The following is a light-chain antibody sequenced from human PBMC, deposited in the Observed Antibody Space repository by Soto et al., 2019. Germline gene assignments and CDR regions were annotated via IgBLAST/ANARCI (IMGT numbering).Light chain of an antibody. CDR2: GNS. J-gene: IGLJ2*01. V-gene: IGLV1-40*01. CDR3: QSSGV. CDR1: SSSIGAGFD. Sequence: QSVLTQPPSVSGAPGQRVTISCTGSSSSIGAGFDVHWYQQLPGTAPKLLIYGNSNRPSGVPDRFSGSKSGTSASLAITGLQAEDEADYYCQSSGVFGGGTQLTVL.